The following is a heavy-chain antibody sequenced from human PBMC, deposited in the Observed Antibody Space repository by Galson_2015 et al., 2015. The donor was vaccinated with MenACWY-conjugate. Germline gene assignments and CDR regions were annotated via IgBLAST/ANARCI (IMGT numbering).Heavy chain of an antibody. CDR3: AHTRPDAVWGNHRYVAKYFQN. J-gene: IGHJ1*01. D-gene: IGHD3-16*02. CDR2: LYGADDT. Sequence: PALVQPTQTLTLTCHFSGLSLTSAALTVGWIRQPPGKSLEWVALLYGADDTRYRPSLKTRLTITKDTSKNLVVLTMTNMDSVDTGTYYCAHTRPDAVWGNHRYVAKYFQNWGPGTLVTVSS. V-gene: IGHV2-5*02. CDR1: GLSLTSAALT.